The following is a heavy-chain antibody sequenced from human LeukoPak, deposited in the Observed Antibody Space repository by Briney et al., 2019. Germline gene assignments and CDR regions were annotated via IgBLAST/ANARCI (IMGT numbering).Heavy chain of an antibody. CDR2: IDYSGST. CDR3: ARRGYDHDRGIDY. D-gene: IGHD5-12*01. Sequence: SETLSLTCAVYGGSFSGYYWGWIRQPPGKGLEWTGSIDYSGSTYYNPSLKSRVAISLDTAKNQFSLKLSSVTAADTAVYYCARRGYDHDRGIDYWGQGTLVTVSS. V-gene: IGHV4-34*01. J-gene: IGHJ4*02. CDR1: GGSFSGYY.